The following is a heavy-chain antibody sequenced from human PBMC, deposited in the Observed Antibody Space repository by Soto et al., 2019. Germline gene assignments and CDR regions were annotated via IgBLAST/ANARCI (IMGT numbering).Heavy chain of an antibody. Sequence: QVQLQESGPGLVKPSETLSLTCTVSGGSISSYYWSWIRQPHGKGLEWIGYISYSGSTNYNPSLKSRVTISVDTSKSQFSRKLSSVTAADTAVYYCARLYRDYMDVWGKGTTVTVSS. V-gene: IGHV4-59*08. CDR1: GGSISSYY. CDR3: ARLYRDYMDV. J-gene: IGHJ6*03. CDR2: ISYSGST.